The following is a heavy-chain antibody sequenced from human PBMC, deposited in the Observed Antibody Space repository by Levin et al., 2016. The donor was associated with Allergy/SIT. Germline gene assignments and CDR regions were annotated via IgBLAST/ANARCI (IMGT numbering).Heavy chain of an antibody. D-gene: IGHD5-12*01. CDR2: ISNSGRT. CDR1: GGSIRSSSYS. Sequence: SETLSLTCTVSGGSIRSSSYSWLRQAPGKGLEWIATISNSGRTYYNPSLKSRVNISSDTSKNQFSLTLSAVTAADTSMYYCARRGVVVAADWYFDLWGRGTLVTVSS. CDR3: ARRGVVVAADWYFDL. V-gene: IGHV4-39*01. J-gene: IGHJ2*01.